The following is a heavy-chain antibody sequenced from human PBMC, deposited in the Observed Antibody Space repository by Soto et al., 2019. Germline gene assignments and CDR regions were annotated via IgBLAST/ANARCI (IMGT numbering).Heavy chain of an antibody. V-gene: IGHV1-3*01. CDR2: INAGNGNT. CDR1: GYTFTIYA. CDR3: ARGPGGPDGPGDY. J-gene: IGHJ4*02. D-gene: IGHD2-15*01. Sequence: QVQLVQSGAEVKKPGASVKVSCKASGYTFTIYAMHGVRQAPGQRLEWMGWINAGNGNTKYSQKFQGRVTITRDTSASTAYMELSSLRYEDTAVYYCARGPGGPDGPGDYWGQGTLVTVSS.